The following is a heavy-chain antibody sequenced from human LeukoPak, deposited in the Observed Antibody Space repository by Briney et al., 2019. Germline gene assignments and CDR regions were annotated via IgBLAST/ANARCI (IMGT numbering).Heavy chain of an antibody. CDR2: ITWDGGST. CDR1: GFTFDDYT. J-gene: IGHJ4*02. Sequence: GGSLRLSCAASGFTFDDYTMHWVRQAPGKGLEWVSLITWDGGSTYYANSVKGRFTISRYNSKNSLYLQMNSLRTEDTALYYCAKVYGSGSYYSLDYWGQGTLVTVSS. V-gene: IGHV3-43*01. CDR3: AKVYGSGSYYSLDY. D-gene: IGHD3-10*01.